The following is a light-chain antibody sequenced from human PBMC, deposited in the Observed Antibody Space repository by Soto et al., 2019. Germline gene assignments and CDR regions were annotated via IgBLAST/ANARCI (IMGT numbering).Light chain of an antibody. CDR3: QQSGSPPLT. Sequence: ELVLTQGRGTMALSPGERATLSCRASQSVTSNYLAWYQQKPGQAPRLLIYGASSRATGIPDRFSGSGSGPDFTPTISRLEHEDLAVYHCQQSGSPPLTFGGGTKVDIK. V-gene: IGKV3-20*01. J-gene: IGKJ4*01. CDR1: QSVTSNY. CDR2: GAS.